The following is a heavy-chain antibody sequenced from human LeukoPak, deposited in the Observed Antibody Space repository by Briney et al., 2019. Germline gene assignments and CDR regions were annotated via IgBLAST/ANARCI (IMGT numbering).Heavy chain of an antibody. D-gene: IGHD1-1*01. CDR3: ARAWYNWNDGYYFDY. CDR1: GYTFTSYG. V-gene: IGHV1-18*01. Sequence: GASVKVSCKASGYTFTSYGISWVRQAPGQGLEWMGWTSAYNGNTNYAQKLQGRVTMTTDTSTSTAYMELRSLRSDDTAVYYCARAWYNWNDGYYFDYWGQGTLVTVSS. J-gene: IGHJ4*02. CDR2: TSAYNGNT.